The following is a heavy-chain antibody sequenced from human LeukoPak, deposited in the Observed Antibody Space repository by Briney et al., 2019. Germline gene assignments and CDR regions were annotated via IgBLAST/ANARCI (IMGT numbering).Heavy chain of an antibody. Sequence: ASVTVSCTASGYTFTGYYMHWVRQAPGQGLEWMGWINPNSGGTNYAQKFQGWVTMTRDTSISTAYMELSRLRSDDTAVYYCARGRRFLEWFDYWGQGTLVTVSS. CDR1: GYTFTGYY. CDR3: ARGRRFLEWFDY. V-gene: IGHV1-2*04. J-gene: IGHJ4*02. D-gene: IGHD3-3*01. CDR2: INPNSGGT.